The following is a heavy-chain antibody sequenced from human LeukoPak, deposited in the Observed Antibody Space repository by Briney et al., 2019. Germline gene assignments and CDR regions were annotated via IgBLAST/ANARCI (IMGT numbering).Heavy chain of an antibody. J-gene: IGHJ6*03. CDR1: GGSISSSSYY. CDR2: IYYSGST. Sequence: PSETLSLTCTVSGGSISSSSYYWGWIRQPPGKGLEWIGSIYYSGSTYYNPSLKSRVTISVDTSKNQFSLKLSSVTAADTAVYYCAREVKGYSGSYYPYYYYYMDVWGKGTTVTVSS. CDR3: AREVKGYSGSYYPYYYYYMDV. D-gene: IGHD1-26*01. V-gene: IGHV4-39*07.